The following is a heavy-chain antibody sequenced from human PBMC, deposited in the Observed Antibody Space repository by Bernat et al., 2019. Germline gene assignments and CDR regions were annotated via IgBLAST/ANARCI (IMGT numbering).Heavy chain of an antibody. J-gene: IGHJ6*03. CDR1: GFTFSNAW. CDR2: IKSKTDGGTT. CDR3: TTGPEYYYYYYMDV. V-gene: IGHV3-15*01. Sequence: EVQLVESGGGLVKPGGSLRLSCAASGFTFSNAWMSWVRQAPGKGLEWVGRIKSKTDGGTTDYAAHVKGRFTISRDDSKNTLYLQMNSLKTEDTAVYYCTTGPEYYYYYYMDVWGKGTTVTVSS.